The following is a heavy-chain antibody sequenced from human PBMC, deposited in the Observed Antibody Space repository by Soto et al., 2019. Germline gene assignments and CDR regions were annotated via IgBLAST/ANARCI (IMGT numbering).Heavy chain of an antibody. CDR2: IKSKTDGGTT. Sequence: GGSLRLSCAASGFTFSNAWMSWVRQAPGKGLEWVGRIKSKTDGGTTDYAAPVKGRFTISRDESKNTLYLQMNSLKTEDTAVYYCTTGRNRLGGIEDAFDIWGQGTMVTVSS. V-gene: IGHV3-15*01. CDR1: GFTFSNAW. CDR3: TTGRNRLGGIEDAFDI. J-gene: IGHJ3*02. D-gene: IGHD1-26*01.